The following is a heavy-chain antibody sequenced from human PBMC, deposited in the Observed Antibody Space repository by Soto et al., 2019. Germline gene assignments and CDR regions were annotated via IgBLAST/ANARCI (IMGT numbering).Heavy chain of an antibody. J-gene: IGHJ3*01. D-gene: IGHD2-21*02. CDR2: IQNDGSRT. CDR1: GFTFNYYW. V-gene: IGHV3-74*01. Sequence: EVQLVESEGGLVQRGGSLRLSCAASGFTFNYYWMHWVRQAPGQGLVWVAHIQNDGSRTTYADSVKGRFTISRDNANNTMYLQMNSLIAEDTAVYYCARGDLGGFDLWGQGTTVTVSS. CDR3: ARGDLGGFDL.